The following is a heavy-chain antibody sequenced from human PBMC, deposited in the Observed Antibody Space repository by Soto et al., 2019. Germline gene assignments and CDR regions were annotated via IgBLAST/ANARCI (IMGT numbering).Heavy chain of an antibody. J-gene: IGHJ4*02. D-gene: IGHD3-22*01. CDR2: ISAYNGDT. V-gene: IGHV1-18*04. Sequence: QIQLVQSGGEVKKPGASVKVSCKAPGYTFRSYGISWVRQAPGQGLEWVGWISAYNGDTHYAPKFQVRITLTTETFTDTAYMELRSLRLVVTAVYYCARDWSMYYDISGLTWFYWGQVSLVTVSS. CDR3: ARDWSMYYDISGLTWFY. CDR1: GYTFRSYG.